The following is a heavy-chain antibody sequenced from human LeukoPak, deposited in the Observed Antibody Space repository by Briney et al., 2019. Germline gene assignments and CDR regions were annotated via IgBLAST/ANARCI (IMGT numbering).Heavy chain of an antibody. Sequence: GGSLRLSCAASGFTFSTYGMTWVRQAPGKGLEWVSSISGRRTYIYYADSVKGRFTISRDNAKNSLYLQMNSLRAEDTAVYYCARPGMITFGGVPELDYWGQGTLVTVSS. J-gene: IGHJ4*02. CDR1: GFTFSTYG. V-gene: IGHV3-21*01. CDR2: ISGRRTYI. D-gene: IGHD3-16*01. CDR3: ARPGMITFGGVPELDY.